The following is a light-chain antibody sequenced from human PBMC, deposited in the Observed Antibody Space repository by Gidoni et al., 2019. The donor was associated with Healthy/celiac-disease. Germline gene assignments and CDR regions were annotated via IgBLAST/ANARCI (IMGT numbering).Light chain of an antibody. Sequence: AIQLTQSPSSLSASVGDRVTITCRASQGISSALAWYQQKPGKAPKLLIYAASSLESGVPSRFSGSGSGTDFTLTISSLQPEDFATYYCQQFNSYPITFXXXTRLEIK. CDR2: AAS. CDR3: QQFNSYPIT. J-gene: IGKJ5*01. V-gene: IGKV1-13*02. CDR1: QGISSA.